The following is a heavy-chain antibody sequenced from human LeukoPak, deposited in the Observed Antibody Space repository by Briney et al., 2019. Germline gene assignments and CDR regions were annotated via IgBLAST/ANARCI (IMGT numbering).Heavy chain of an antibody. CDR2: IYYSGST. CDR1: GGSISSSSYY. CDR3: ANTMIVVGSYYFDY. D-gene: IGHD3-22*01. V-gene: IGHV4-39*01. J-gene: IGHJ4*02. Sequence: SETLSLTCTVSGGSISSSSYYWGWIRQPPGKGLEWIGSIYYSGSTYYNPSLKSRVTISVDTSKNQFSLKLSAVTAADTAVYYCANTMIVVGSYYFDYWGQGTLVTVSS.